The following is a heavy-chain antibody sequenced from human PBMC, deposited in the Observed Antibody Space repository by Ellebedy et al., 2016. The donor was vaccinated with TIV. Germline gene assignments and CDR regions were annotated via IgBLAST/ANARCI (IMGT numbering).Heavy chain of an antibody. Sequence: GESLKISXAASGFTFSSYAMSWVRQAPGKGLEWVSAISGSGGSTYYADSVKGRFTISRDNSKNTLYLQMNSLRAEDTAVYYCAKGKVTYLNDYWGQGTLVTVSS. CDR3: AKGKVTYLNDY. CDR1: GFTFSSYA. J-gene: IGHJ4*02. D-gene: IGHD2-21*02. CDR2: ISGSGGST. V-gene: IGHV3-23*01.